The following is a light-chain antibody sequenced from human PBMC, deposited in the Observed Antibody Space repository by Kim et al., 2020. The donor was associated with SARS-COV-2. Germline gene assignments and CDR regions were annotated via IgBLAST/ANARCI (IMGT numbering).Light chain of an antibody. CDR2: QDN. V-gene: IGLV3-1*01. CDR1: TLGDKY. CDR3: QAWHSDTVV. J-gene: IGLJ3*02. Sequence: SYELTQPPSVPVSPGQTARIICSGDTLGDKYVSWYQQKAGQSPVLVIYQDNKRPSGIPERFSGSNSGNTATLTISGTQALDEADYYCQAWHSDTVVFGGGTQLTVL.